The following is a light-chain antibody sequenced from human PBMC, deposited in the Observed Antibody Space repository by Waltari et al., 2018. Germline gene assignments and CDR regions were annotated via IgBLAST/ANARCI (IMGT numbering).Light chain of an antibody. V-gene: IGLV2-11*01. Sequence: QSALTQPRSVSRPPGQSVTISCTGTSSDVGGYNYVSWYQQHPGKAHKLMIYGVSKRASGVPDRFSGSKSGNTASLAISGLQAEDEADYYCCSYAGSHVVFGGGTKLTVL. J-gene: IGLJ2*01. CDR3: CSYAGSHVV. CDR1: SSDVGGYNY. CDR2: GVS.